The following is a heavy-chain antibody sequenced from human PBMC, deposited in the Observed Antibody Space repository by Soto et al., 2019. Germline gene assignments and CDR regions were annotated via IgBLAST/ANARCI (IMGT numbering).Heavy chain of an antibody. J-gene: IGHJ4*02. Sequence: EVQLLESGGGLVQPGGSLRLSCAASGFTFSSYAMSWVRQAPGKGLEWVSAISGSGGSTYYADSVKGRFTISRDNSKNTLYLQMNSLRAEDTAVYYCAKDTLAYCGGDCYFDYWGQGTLVTVSS. CDR3: AKDTLAYCGGDCYFDY. CDR1: GFTFSSYA. D-gene: IGHD2-21*02. V-gene: IGHV3-23*01. CDR2: ISGSGGST.